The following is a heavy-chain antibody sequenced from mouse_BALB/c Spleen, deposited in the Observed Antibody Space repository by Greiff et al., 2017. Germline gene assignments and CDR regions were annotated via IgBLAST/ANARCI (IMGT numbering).Heavy chain of an antibody. D-gene: IGHD2-3*01. CDR1: GYTFTSYW. CDR2: INPSNGRT. V-gene: IGHV1S81*02. J-gene: IGHJ1*01. Sequence: QQSCKASGYTFTSYWMHWVKQRPGQGLEWIGEINPSNGRTNYNEKFKSKATLTVDKSSSTAYMQLSSLTSEDSAVYYCARFDDWYFDVWGAGTTVTVSS. CDR3: ARFDDWYFDV.